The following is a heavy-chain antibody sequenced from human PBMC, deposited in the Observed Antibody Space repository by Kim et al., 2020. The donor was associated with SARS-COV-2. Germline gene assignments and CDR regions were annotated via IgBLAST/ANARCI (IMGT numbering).Heavy chain of an antibody. CDR3: ARHTIQWFGELLDPPYYYYGMDV. Sequence: GESLKISCKGSGYSFTSYWISWVRQMPGKGLEWMGRIDPSDSYTNYSPSFQGHVTISADKSISTAYLQWSSLKASDTAMYYCARHTIQWFGELLDPPYYYYGMDVWGQGTTVTVSS. J-gene: IGHJ6*02. CDR1: GYSFTSYW. CDR2: IDPSDSYT. V-gene: IGHV5-10-1*01. D-gene: IGHD3-10*01.